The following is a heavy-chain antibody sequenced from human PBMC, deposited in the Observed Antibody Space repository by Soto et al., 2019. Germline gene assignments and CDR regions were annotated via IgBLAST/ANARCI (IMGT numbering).Heavy chain of an antibody. J-gene: IGHJ6*02. D-gene: IGHD6-6*01. V-gene: IGHV1-69*06. CDR1: GGTFSSYA. CDR2: IIPIFGTA. Sequence: QVQLVQSGAEVKKPGSSVKVSCKASGGTFSSYAISWVRQAPAQGLEWMGGIIPIFGTANYAQKFQGIVTITADKSTSTAYMELSRLRAEDTAVYYCARAHQRGSSSRVYYYGMAFWGQGTTVTVSS. CDR3: ARAHQRGSSSRVYYYGMAF.